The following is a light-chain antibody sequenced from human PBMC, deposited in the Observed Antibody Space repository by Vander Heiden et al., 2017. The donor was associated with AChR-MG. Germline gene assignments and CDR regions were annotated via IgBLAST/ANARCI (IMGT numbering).Light chain of an antibody. Sequence: DIRMTQSPSSVSASVGDRVTITCRASQDISSWLAWYQQKPGKAPNLLIYAASRLQSGVPSRFSGSGSGTDFTLTISSLHPEDFATYFCQQANTFPPTFDGGTKVEIK. CDR2: AAS. J-gene: IGKJ4*01. CDR1: QDISSW. CDR3: QQANTFPPT. V-gene: IGKV1-12*01.